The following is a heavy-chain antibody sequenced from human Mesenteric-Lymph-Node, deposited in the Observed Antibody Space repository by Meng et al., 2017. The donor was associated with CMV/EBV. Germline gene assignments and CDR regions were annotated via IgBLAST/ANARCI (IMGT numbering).Heavy chain of an antibody. CDR3: ARDPGAFGVEYYFDY. V-gene: IGHV3-NL1*01. J-gene: IGHJ4*02. D-gene: IGHD3-3*01. CDR2: IRGSSAYIYTGTSGDT. Sequence: GESLKISCAASGFTFSGYSMNWVRQAPGKGLEWVSAIRGSSAYIYTGTSGDTYYANSVKSRFTISRDNSKTTLYLQMNSLRAEDTAVYYCARDPGAFGVEYYFDYWGQGTLVTVSS. CDR1: GFTFSGYS.